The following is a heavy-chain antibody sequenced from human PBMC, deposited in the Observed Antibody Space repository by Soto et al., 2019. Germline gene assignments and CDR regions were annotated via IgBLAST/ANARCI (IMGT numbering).Heavy chain of an antibody. Sequence: GGSLRLSCAASRFTFSSYAMSWVRQAPGKGLEWVSAISGSGGSTYYADSVKGRFTISRDNSKNTLYLQMNSLRAEDTAVYYCAKSDSSSWYGPYYYYGMDVWGQGTTVTVSS. CDR2: ISGSGGST. D-gene: IGHD6-13*01. CDR3: AKSDSSSWYGPYYYYGMDV. J-gene: IGHJ6*02. V-gene: IGHV3-23*01. CDR1: RFTFSSYA.